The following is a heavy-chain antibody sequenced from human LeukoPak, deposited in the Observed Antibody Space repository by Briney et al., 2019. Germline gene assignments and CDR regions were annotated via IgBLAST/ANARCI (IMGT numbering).Heavy chain of an antibody. V-gene: IGHV1-18*01. CDR3: ARDADNCSGGSCYVGYMDV. Sequence: ASVTVSCKASGYTFTSYGISWVRQAPGQGLEWMGWISAYNGNTNYAQKLQGRVTMTTDTSTSTAYMELRSLRSDDTAVYYCARDADNCSGGSCYVGYMDVWGKGTTVTVSS. J-gene: IGHJ6*03. D-gene: IGHD2-15*01. CDR2: ISAYNGNT. CDR1: GYTFTSYG.